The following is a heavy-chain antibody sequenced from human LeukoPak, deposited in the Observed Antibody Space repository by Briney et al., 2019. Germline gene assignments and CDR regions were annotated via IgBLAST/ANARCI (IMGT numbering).Heavy chain of an antibody. CDR3: ARARSRVIVN. V-gene: IGHV4-34*01. J-gene: IGHJ4*02. CDR2: INHSGST. CDR1: GGSFSGYY. D-gene: IGHD3-10*01. Sequence: SETLPLTCAVYGGSFSGYYWSWIRQPPGKGLEWIGEINHSGSTNYNPSLKSRVTISVDTSKNQFSLKLSSVTAADTAVYYCARARSRVIVNWGQGTLVTVSS.